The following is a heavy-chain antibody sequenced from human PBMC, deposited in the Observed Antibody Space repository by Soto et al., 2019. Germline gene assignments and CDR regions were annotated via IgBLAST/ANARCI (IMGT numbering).Heavy chain of an antibody. CDR3: ARARVDILTGYWSFDY. V-gene: IGHV4-59*01. CDR1: GGSISSYY. Sequence: QVQLQESGPGLVKPSETLSLTCTVSGGSISSYYWSWIRQPPGKGLEWIGYIYYRGSTNYNPSLKSRVTISVDTSKNQFSLKLSSVTAADTAVYYCARARVDILTGYWSFDYWGQGTLVTVSS. J-gene: IGHJ4*02. CDR2: IYYRGST. D-gene: IGHD3-9*01.